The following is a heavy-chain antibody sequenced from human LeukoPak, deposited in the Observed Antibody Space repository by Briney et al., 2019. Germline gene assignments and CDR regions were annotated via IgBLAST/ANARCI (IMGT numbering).Heavy chain of an antibody. J-gene: IGHJ4*02. CDR2: IYYSGST. V-gene: IGHV4-59*08. CDR1: GGSISSYY. D-gene: IGHD4-17*01. Sequence: SETLSLTCTVSGGSISSYYWSWIRQPPGKGLEWIGYIYYSGSTNYNPSLKSRVTISVDTSKNQFSLKLNSVTAADTAVYYCARHEVGDYAFDYWGQGTLVTVSS. CDR3: ARHEVGDYAFDY.